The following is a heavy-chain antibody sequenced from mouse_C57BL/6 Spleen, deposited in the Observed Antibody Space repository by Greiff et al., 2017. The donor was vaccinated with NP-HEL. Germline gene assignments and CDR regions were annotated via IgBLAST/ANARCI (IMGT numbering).Heavy chain of an antibody. CDR1: GFTFSDYG. V-gene: IGHV5-17*01. CDR3: ARIGSSYPY. Sequence: EVKLVESGGGLVKPGGSLKLSCAASGFTFSDYGMHWVRQAPEKGLEWVAYISSGSSTIYYADTVKGRFTISRDNAKNTLFLQMTSLRSEDTAMYYCARIGSSYPYWGQGTLVTVSA. D-gene: IGHD1-1*01. J-gene: IGHJ3*01. CDR2: ISSGSSTI.